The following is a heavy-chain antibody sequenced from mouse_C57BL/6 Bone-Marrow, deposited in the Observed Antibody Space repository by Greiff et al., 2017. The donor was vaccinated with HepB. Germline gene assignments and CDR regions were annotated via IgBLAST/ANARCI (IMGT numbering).Heavy chain of an antibody. V-gene: IGHV5-17*01. CDR2: ISSGSSTI. J-gene: IGHJ4*01. D-gene: IGHD1-1*01. CDR1: GFTFSDYG. Sequence: DVMLVESGGGLVKPGGSLKLSCAASGFTFSDYGMHWVRQAPEKGLEWVAYISSGSSTIYYADTVKGRFTISRDNAKNTLFLQMTSLRSEDTAMYYCARDYYGSSDAMDYWGQGTSVTVSS. CDR3: ARDYYGSSDAMDY.